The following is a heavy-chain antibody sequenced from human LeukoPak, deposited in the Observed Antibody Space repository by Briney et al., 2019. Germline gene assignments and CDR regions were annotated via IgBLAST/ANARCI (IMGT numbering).Heavy chain of an antibody. J-gene: IGHJ4*02. CDR1: GFTFSNYA. Sequence: PGGSLRLSCGASGFTFSNYAMSWVRQAPGKGLEWVSTSSGNGGSTYYGDSVKGRFTISRDNVKNTLHLQMSRLRAEDTAVYYCARDSNWNNGGFDYWGQGTLVTVSA. D-gene: IGHD1/OR15-1a*01. CDR3: ARDSNWNNGGFDY. V-gene: IGHV3-23*01. CDR2: SSGNGGST.